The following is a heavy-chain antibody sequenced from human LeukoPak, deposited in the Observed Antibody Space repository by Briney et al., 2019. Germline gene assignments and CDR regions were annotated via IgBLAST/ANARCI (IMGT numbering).Heavy chain of an antibody. CDR1: GYTFTKYG. Sequence: ASVKVSCKASGYTFTKYGISWVRQAPGQGLEWMGWISPYTGSTNFAQQFQGRFLMTTDTSMTTAYMEVRRLASNDTAIYYCARSETGSTDFDFWGQGTLVTVSP. CDR3: ARSETGSTDFDF. V-gene: IGHV1-18*01. J-gene: IGHJ4*02. CDR2: ISPYTGST. D-gene: IGHD1/OR15-1a*01.